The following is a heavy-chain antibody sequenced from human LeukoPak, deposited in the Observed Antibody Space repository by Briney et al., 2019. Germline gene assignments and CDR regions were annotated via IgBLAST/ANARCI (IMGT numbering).Heavy chain of an antibody. J-gene: IGHJ4*02. CDR2: INPNSGGT. Sequence: ASVKVSCKASGYTFTGYYMHWVRQAPGQGLEWMGWINPNSGGTNYAQKFQGRVTMTRDTSISTAYMELSRLRSDDTAVYYCARGAVAGYTLTDYWGQGTLVTVSS. CDR3: ARGAVAGYTLTDY. CDR1: GYTFTGYY. D-gene: IGHD6-19*01. V-gene: IGHV1-2*02.